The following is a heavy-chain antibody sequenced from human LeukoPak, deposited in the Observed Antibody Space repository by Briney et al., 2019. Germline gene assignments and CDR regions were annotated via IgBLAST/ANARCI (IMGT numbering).Heavy chain of an antibody. V-gene: IGHV1-3*01. CDR2: INAGNGNT. CDR3: AVALRYSSSWGGFDP. CDR1: GYTFTSYA. D-gene: IGHD6-13*01. J-gene: IGHJ5*02. Sequence: ASVKVSCKASGYTFTSYAMHWVRQAPGQRLEWMGWINAGNGNTKYSQKFQGRVTITRDTSASTAYMELSSLRSEDTAVYYCAVALRYSSSWGGFDPWGQGTLVTVSS.